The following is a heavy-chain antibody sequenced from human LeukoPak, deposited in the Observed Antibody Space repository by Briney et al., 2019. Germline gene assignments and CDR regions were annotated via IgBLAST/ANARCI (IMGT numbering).Heavy chain of an antibody. V-gene: IGHV3-30*18. J-gene: IGHJ4*02. CDR3: AKRAAAGDGAFDY. Sequence: GRSLRLSCAASGFTFSSYGMHWVRQAPGKGLEWVAVISYDRSNKYYADSVKGRFTISRDNSKNTLYLQMNSLRAEDTAVYYCAKRAAAGDGAFDYWGQGTLVTVSS. CDR2: ISYDRSNK. D-gene: IGHD6-13*01. CDR1: GFTFSSYG.